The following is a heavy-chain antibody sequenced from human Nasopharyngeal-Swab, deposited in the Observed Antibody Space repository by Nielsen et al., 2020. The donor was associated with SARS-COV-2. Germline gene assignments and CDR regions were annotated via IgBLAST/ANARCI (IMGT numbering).Heavy chain of an antibody. CDR1: GGSISPYY. CDR3: ARHAPPVYYYYMDV. Sequence: SETPSLTCTVSGGSISPYYWSWIRRPPGKGLDWIGYISYSGSTNYNPSLESRVTISVDTSKKQFSLRLSSLTAADTAVYYCARHAPPVYYYYMDVWGKGTTVTVSS. V-gene: IGHV4-59*08. CDR2: ISYSGST. J-gene: IGHJ6*03.